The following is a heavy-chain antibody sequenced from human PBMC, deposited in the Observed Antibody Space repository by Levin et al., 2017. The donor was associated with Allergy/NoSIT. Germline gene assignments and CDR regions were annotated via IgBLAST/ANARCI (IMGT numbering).Heavy chain of an antibody. V-gene: IGHV3-33*01. J-gene: IGHJ4*02. CDR3: ARDVLVYCDGGSCSHPAY. CDR1: GFSFDTFG. Sequence: GGSLRLSCTASGFSFDTFGMHWVRQSPGKGLEWVAVIWFDGITQYYADSVKGRFTISRDNSKNSLYLQMNSLRVEDTAVYYCARDVLVYCDGGSCSHPAYWGQGTLVTVSS. D-gene: IGHD2-15*01. CDR2: IWFDGITQ.